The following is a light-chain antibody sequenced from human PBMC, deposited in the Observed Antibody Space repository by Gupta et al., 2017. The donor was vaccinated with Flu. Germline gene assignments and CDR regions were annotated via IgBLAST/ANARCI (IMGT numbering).Light chain of an antibody. CDR2: NNN. CDR1: TSNIGSNN. Sequence: TISCSGSTSNIGSNNDYWYQQLPGTAPKLLISNNNQRPSGVPDRFSGSKSGTSASLAISGLRSEDEALYYCATWDDSLSGPVVFGGGTKLTVL. CDR3: ATWDDSLSGPVV. V-gene: IGLV1-47*01. J-gene: IGLJ2*01.